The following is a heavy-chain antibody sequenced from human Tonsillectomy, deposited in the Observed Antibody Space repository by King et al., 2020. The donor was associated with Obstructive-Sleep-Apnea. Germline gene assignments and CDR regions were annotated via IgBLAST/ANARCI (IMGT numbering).Heavy chain of an antibody. J-gene: IGHJ6*02. V-gene: IGHV3-23*04. CDR3: AKDLFRSDSPYYSYAMDV. D-gene: IGHD2-21*01. CDR1: GFTFSSYT. CDR2: ISGSGGST. Sequence: VQLVESGGGLVQPGGSLRLSCAASGFTFSSYTMSWVRQAPGKGLEWVSGISGSGGSTYFADSVKGRFTISRDNSKNTLYLLMNSLRAEDTAVYYCAKDLFRSDSPYYSYAMDVWGQGTTVTVSS.